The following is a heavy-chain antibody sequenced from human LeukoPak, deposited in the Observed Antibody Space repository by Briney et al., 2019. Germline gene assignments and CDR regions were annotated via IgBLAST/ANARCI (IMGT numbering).Heavy chain of an antibody. CDR2: FYYSGST. D-gene: IGHD2-15*01. CDR1: GGSISSSSYY. CDR3: ATDTPSSGGLLDY. J-gene: IGHJ4*02. Sequence: SETLSLTCTVSGGSISSSSYYWGWIRQPPGKGLEWIGSFYYSGSTYYNPSLKSRVSISVDTSKNQFSLKLSSVTAADTAVYYCATDTPSSGGLLDYWGQGTLVTVSS. V-gene: IGHV4-39*02.